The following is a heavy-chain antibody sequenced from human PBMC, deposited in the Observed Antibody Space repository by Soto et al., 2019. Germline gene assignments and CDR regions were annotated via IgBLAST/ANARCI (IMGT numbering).Heavy chain of an antibody. CDR1: GYTFTSYA. CDR2: INAGNGNT. J-gene: IGHJ6*02. Sequence: ASVKVSCKASGYTFTSYAMHWVRQAPGQRLEWMGWINAGNGNTKYSQRFQGRVTITRDTSASTAYMELSSLRSEDTAVYYCATTYSGSYPGYYGMDVWGQGTTVTVSS. V-gene: IGHV1-3*01. CDR3: ATTYSGSYPGYYGMDV. D-gene: IGHD1-26*01.